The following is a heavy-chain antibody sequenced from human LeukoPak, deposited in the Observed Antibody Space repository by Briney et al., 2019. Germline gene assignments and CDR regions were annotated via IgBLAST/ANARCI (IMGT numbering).Heavy chain of an antibody. CDR3: MTHRLFGRPTDY. V-gene: IGHV3-15*01. J-gene: IGHJ4*02. D-gene: IGHD3-3*01. CDR1: GFTFSDAW. Sequence: GGSLRLSCAASGFTFSDAWMTWVRQAPGKGLEWVGRVKSRTESGTTDYAAPVTGRFTISRDDSKNTLYLQMNSLISEDTAVYYCMTHRLFGRPTDYWGQGTLVTVSS. CDR2: VKSRTESGTT.